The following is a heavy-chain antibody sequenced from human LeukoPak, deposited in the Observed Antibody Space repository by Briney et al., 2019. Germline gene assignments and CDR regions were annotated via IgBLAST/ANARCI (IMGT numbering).Heavy chain of an antibody. CDR3: AKDEGGSSWYYYFDY. CDR2: ISGSGGST. D-gene: IGHD6-13*01. CDR1: GFTFSSYA. V-gene: IGHV3-23*01. Sequence: GGSLRLPCAASGFTFSSYAMSWVRQAPGKGLEWVSAISGSGGSTYYADSVKGRFTISRDNSKNTLYLQMNSLRAEDTAVYYCAKDEGGSSWYYYFDYWGQGTLVTVSS. J-gene: IGHJ4*02.